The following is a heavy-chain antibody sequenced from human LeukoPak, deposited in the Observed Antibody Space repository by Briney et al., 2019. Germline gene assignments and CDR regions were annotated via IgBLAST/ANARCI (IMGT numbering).Heavy chain of an antibody. J-gene: IGHJ4*02. D-gene: IGHD2-2*01. Sequence: GGPLRLSCAASGFTFSSYRMTWVRQAPGKGLEWVSSIRSSSSYIYYADSVKGRFTISRHHANNSLYLQMNSLGADDMAVDYCARDGLVVVPAAIPFDYWGQGTLVTVSS. CDR2: IRSSSSYI. CDR3: ARDGLVVVPAAIPFDY. CDR1: GFTFSSYR. V-gene: IGHV3-21*01.